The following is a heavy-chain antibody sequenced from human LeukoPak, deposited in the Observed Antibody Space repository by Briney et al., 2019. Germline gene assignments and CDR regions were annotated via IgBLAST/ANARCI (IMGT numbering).Heavy chain of an antibody. V-gene: IGHV1-18*01. Sequence: TSVKVSSKASGYPFTSYGISWVRPAPAQGLEWMGWISAYNGNTNYAQKPQGRVTMTTDTSTSTAYMELRSLRSDETAVYYCASVGAYDIYYMDVWGKGTTVTISS. CDR1: GYPFTSYG. D-gene: IGHD3-9*01. J-gene: IGHJ6*03. CDR3: ASVGAYDIYYMDV. CDR2: ISAYNGNT.